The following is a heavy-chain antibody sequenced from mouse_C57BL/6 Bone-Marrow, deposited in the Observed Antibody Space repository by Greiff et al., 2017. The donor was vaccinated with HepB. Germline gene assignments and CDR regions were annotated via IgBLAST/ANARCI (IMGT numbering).Heavy chain of an antibody. Sequence: VQLQQSGPELVKPGASVRIPCKASGYTFTDYNMDWVKQSHGKSLEWIGDINPNNGGTIYNQKFKGKATLTVDKSSSTAYMELRSLTSEDTAVYYCARWDYDYDRGYAMDYWGQGTSVTVSS. CDR1: GYTFTDYN. J-gene: IGHJ4*01. CDR2: INPNNGGT. D-gene: IGHD2-4*01. V-gene: IGHV1-18*01. CDR3: ARWDYDYDRGYAMDY.